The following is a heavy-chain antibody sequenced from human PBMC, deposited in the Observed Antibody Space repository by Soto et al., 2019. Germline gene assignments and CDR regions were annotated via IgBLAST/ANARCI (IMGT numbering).Heavy chain of an antibody. D-gene: IGHD6-6*01. CDR2: IIPVFGTA. CDR1: GGTISRSA. V-gene: IGHV1-69*01. Sequence: QVQLVQSGAEVKKPGSSVKVSCKASGGTISRSAISWVRQAPGQGLEWMGGIIPVFGTANYAQKFQGTVTITADESTSTAYMELSSLRSEDTAVYYCARDRGSSGLIGAFDIWGQGTMVTVSS. CDR3: ARDRGSSGLIGAFDI. J-gene: IGHJ3*02.